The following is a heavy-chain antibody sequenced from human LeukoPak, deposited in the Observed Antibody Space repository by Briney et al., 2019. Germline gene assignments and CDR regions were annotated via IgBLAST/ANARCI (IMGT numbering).Heavy chain of an antibody. J-gene: IGHJ4*02. CDR3: ARGFSSSSPSVY. D-gene: IGHD6-6*01. Sequence: GASVKVSCKASRYSFTNYGVNWVRQAPGQGLEWVGWVAPYYGHTNYAQKFQGRVTLTTDTSTNTAYMELRSLKSDDTAVYYCARGFSSSSPSVYWRQGTLVTVAS. CDR2: VAPYYGHT. V-gene: IGHV1-18*01. CDR1: RYSFTNYG.